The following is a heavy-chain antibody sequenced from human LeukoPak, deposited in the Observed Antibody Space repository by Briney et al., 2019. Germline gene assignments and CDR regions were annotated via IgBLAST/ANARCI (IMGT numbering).Heavy chain of an antibody. CDR1: GYTFTSYY. V-gene: IGHV1-46*01. CDR3: ARVYSGYDCGY. J-gene: IGHJ4*02. CDR2: INPSDGST. D-gene: IGHD5-12*01. Sequence: GTSVTVSCTASGYTFTSYYMHWLRQAPGQGLQWMGIINPSDGSTSYTPRFQGRVTVTRDTSTSTVYMELSSLRSEDTAVYYCARVYSGYDCGYWGQGTLVTVSS.